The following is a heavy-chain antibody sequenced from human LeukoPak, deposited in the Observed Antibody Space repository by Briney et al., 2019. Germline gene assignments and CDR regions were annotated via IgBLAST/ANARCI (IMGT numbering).Heavy chain of an antibody. CDR2: INPNSGGT. Sequence: ASVKVSCKASGYTFTGYYMHWVRQAPGQGLEWMGWINPNSGGTNYAQKFQGRVTMTRDTSISTAYMELSRLRSDDTAVHYCASASVGATKVLGAFDIWGQGTMVTVSS. CDR3: ASASVGATKVLGAFDI. V-gene: IGHV1-2*02. D-gene: IGHD1-26*01. J-gene: IGHJ3*02. CDR1: GYTFTGYY.